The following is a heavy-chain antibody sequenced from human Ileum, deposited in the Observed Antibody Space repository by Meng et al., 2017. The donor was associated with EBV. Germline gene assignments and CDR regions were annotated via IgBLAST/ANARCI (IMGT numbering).Heavy chain of an antibody. J-gene: IGHJ4*02. CDR3: ARENSGGFSGCDY. CDR1: GFTFSYYY. CDR2: ITSSGHAV. D-gene: IGHD5-12*01. V-gene: IGHV3-11*01. Sequence: VESGGGLVKPGGSLRLSCAASGFTFSYYYMSWIRQAPGKGLEWLSYITSSGHAVEYADSVKGRFTISRDNAKNSLYLQMNSLRAEDTAVYYCARENSGGFSGCDYWGQGTLVTVSS.